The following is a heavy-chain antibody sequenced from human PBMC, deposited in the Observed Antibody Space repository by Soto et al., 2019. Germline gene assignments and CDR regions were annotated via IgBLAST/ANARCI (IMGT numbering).Heavy chain of an antibody. CDR3: ARDSVLMVYAWYFDY. V-gene: IGHV3-7*03. D-gene: IGHD2-8*01. CDR1: GFTFSSYY. J-gene: IGHJ4*02. CDR2: INQDGSEK. Sequence: GGSLRLSCAASGFTFSSYYMSWVRQAPGKGLEWVANINQDGSEKYYVDSVKGRFTISRGNAKNSLYLQMNSLRAEDTAVYYCARDSVLMVYAWYFDYWGQGTLVTVSS.